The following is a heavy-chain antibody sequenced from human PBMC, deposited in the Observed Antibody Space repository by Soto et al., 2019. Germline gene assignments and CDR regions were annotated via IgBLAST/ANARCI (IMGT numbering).Heavy chain of an antibody. D-gene: IGHD6-19*01. J-gene: IGHJ4*02. CDR3: AADGCGTRFVY. CDR2: IVVGRGNS. CDR1: GFTFTSSA. V-gene: IGHV1-58*01. Sequence: QMQLVQSGSEVKKPGTSVKVSCKASGFTFTSSAVQWVRQARGQRLGWIGWIVVGRGNSNYAQKFQERVTITRNMSTSAADLELSILRAGDTAVCYCAADGCGTRFVYLGQGTLGTVSS.